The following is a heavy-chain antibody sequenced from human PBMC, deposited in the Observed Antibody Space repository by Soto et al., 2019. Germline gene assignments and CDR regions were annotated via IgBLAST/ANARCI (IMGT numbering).Heavy chain of an antibody. CDR2: ISAYNGNT. Sequence: ASVKVSCKASGYTFTRYGISWLRQAPGQGLEWMGWISAYNGNTNYAQKLQGRVTMTTDTSTSTAYMELRSLRSDDTAVYYCARGPTDIVATYLDYWGQGALVTVSS. CDR1: GYTFTRYG. CDR3: ARGPTDIVATYLDY. J-gene: IGHJ4*02. D-gene: IGHD5-12*01. V-gene: IGHV1-18*04.